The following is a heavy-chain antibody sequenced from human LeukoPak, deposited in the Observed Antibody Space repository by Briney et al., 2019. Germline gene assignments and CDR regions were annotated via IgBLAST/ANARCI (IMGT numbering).Heavy chain of an antibody. Sequence: ASVKVSCKASGYTFTSYYMHWVRQAPGQGLEWMGIINPSGGSTSYAQKFQGRVTMTRDTSTSTVYMELSSLRSEDTAVYYCVREGYDILTGYYDAVLDYWGQGTLVTVSS. D-gene: IGHD3-9*01. CDR1: GYTFTSYY. CDR3: VREGYDILTGYYDAVLDY. V-gene: IGHV1-46*01. CDR2: INPSGGST. J-gene: IGHJ4*02.